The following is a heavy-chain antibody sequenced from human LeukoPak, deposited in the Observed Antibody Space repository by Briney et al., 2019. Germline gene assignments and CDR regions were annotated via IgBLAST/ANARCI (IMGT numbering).Heavy chain of an antibody. J-gene: IGHJ3*02. CDR3: ASLGYCSSTSCYHDAFDI. Sequence: ASVKVSCKASGYTFTTYDINWVRQATGQGLEWMGIINPSGGSTSYAQKFQGRVTMTRDTSTSTVYMELSSLRSEDTAVYYCASLGYCSSTSCYHDAFDIWGQGTMVTVSS. V-gene: IGHV1-46*01. D-gene: IGHD2-2*01. CDR1: GYTFTTYD. CDR2: INPSGGST.